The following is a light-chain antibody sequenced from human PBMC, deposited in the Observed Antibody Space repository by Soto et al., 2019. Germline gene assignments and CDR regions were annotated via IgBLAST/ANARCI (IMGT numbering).Light chain of an antibody. CDR1: SSVSSRD. CDR2: GAS. Sequence: TVLTQSPDTLSLSPGGRATLSCRASSSVSSRDLAWYQQKPGQGPRLLMYGASNRATGIPARFSGSGSGTDFTLTISSLEPGDFAVYYCQQYGSSGTFGQGTKVDI. V-gene: IGKV3-20*01. J-gene: IGKJ1*01. CDR3: QQYGSSGT.